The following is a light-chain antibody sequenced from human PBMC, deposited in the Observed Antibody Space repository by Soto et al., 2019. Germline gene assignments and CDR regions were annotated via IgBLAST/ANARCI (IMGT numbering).Light chain of an antibody. CDR3: SSYAGSHTP. J-gene: IGLJ2*01. Sequence: QSALTQPPSASGSPGQSVTISCTGTSRDVGTYNYVSWYQQHPGKAPKLIIYEVNKRPSGVPDRFSGSKSGNTASLTVSGLQAEDEADYYCSSYAGSHTPFGGGTKLTVL. CDR2: EVN. V-gene: IGLV2-8*01. CDR1: SRDVGTYNY.